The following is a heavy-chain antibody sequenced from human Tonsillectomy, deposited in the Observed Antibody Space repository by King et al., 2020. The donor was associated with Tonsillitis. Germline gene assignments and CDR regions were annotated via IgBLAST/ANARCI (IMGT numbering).Heavy chain of an antibody. CDR2: ISTSGNS. V-gene: IGHV4-61*02. D-gene: IGHD3-16*01. J-gene: IGHJ3*02. Sequence: VQLQESGPGLVKPSQTLSLTCTVSGGSISIATYYWSWVRQPAGKGLEWIGRISTSGNSNYNPSVKSRVTMSVDTSKNQFSLKLTSVTASDTAIYYCALANFDYVSGTYAFDIWGQGTMVTVSS. CDR1: GGSISIATYY. CDR3: ALANFDYVSGTYAFDI.